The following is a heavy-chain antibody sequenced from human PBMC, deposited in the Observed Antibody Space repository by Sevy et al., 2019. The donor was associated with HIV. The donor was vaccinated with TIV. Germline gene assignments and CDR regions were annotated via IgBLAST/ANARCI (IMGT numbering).Heavy chain of an antibody. Sequence: GGSLRLSCAASGFTFTNYWMTWDRQAPGKGLEWVAFLNQDGSAQYYVDSVKGRFTVSRDNAKNSLYLQMNSLGADDTAVYYCVRDVYRAFDYWGQGTLVTVSS. J-gene: IGHJ4*02. CDR3: VRDVYRAFDY. CDR1: GFTFTNYW. CDR2: LNQDGSAQ. V-gene: IGHV3-7*01.